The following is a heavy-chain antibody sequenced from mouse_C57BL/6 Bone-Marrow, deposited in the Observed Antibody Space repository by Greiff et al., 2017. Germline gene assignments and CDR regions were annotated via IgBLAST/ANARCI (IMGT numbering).Heavy chain of an antibody. J-gene: IGHJ4*01. V-gene: IGHV5-15*01. CDR2: ISNLAYSI. Sequence: EVMLVESGGGLVQPGGSLKLSCAASGFTFSDYGMAWVRRAPRKGPGGLAFISNLAYSIYYADTVTGGFTISRENAKNTLYLEMSSLRSEDTAMYYCARRDGYLYAMDYWGQGTSVTVSS. CDR1: GFTFSDYG. CDR3: ARRDGYLYAMDY. D-gene: IGHD2-3*01.